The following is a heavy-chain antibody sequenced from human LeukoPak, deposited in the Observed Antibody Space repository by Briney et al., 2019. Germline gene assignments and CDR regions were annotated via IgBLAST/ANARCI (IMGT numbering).Heavy chain of an antibody. D-gene: IGHD1-26*01. CDR1: GFTFSRYS. V-gene: IGHV3-21*05. CDR2: ISSSSSYI. CDR3: ARDRFWEPPDY. Sequence: GGSLRLSCAASGFTFSRYSMNWVRQAPGKGLEWVSYISSSSSYIYYADSVKGRFTISRDNAKNSLYLQMNSLRAEDTAVYYCARDRFWEPPDYWGQGTLVTVSS. J-gene: IGHJ4*02.